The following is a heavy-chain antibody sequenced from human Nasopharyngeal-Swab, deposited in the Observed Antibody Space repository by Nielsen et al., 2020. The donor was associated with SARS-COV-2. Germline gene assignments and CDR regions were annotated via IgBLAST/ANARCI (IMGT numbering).Heavy chain of an antibody. CDR1: GGSISSGGYY. J-gene: IGHJ6*02. Sequence: SETLSLTCTVSGGSISSGGYYWSWIRQHPGKGLEWIGYIYYSGSNYYNPSLKSRVTISVDTSKNQFSLKLSSVTAADTAVYYCARDALKELLWFGASSSYYGMDVWGQGTTVTVSS. D-gene: IGHD3-10*01. CDR2: IYYSGSN. V-gene: IGHV4-31*03. CDR3: ARDALKELLWFGASSSYYGMDV.